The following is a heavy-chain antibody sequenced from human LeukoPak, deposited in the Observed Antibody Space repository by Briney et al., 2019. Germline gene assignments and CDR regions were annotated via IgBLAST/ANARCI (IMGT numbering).Heavy chain of an antibody. CDR3: ARGYSSSSEGDGY. CDR2: ISSSSYI. Sequence: GESLTLSCAASGFTFSSYSMNWVRQAPGKGLEWVSSISSSSYIYYADSVKGRFTISRDNAKNSLYLQMNSLRAEDRAVYYCARGYSSSSEGDGYWGQGTLVTVSS. CDR1: GFTFSSYS. J-gene: IGHJ4*02. V-gene: IGHV3-21*01. D-gene: IGHD6-6*01.